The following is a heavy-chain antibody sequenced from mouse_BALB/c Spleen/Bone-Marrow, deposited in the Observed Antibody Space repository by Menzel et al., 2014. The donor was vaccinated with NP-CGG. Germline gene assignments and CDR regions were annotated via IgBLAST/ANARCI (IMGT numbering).Heavy chain of an antibody. V-gene: IGHV1-80*01. J-gene: IGHJ2*01. CDR1: GYAFSSYW. CDR3: ARMGDYSYYFDY. CDR2: IYPGDGDT. D-gene: IGHD1-1*01. Sequence: QVQLKHSGAELVRPGSSVKISCKASGYAFSSYWMNWVKQRPGQGLEWIGQIYPGDGDTNYNGKFKGKATLTADESSSTAYIQLSSLTSEDSAVYFCARMGDYSYYFDYWGQGTTLTVSS.